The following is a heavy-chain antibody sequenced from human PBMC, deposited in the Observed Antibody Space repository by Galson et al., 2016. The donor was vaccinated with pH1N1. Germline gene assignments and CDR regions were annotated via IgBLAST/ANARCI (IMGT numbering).Heavy chain of an antibody. Sequence: SLRLSCAASGFAFSSYEMNWVRQAPGKGLEWVSHISRSGSTIHYADSVKGRFPVSRDNAKNSLYLQMNSLSAEDTAVYYCARPAEQQWLVILPFGYWGQGILVTVSS. CDR1: GFAFSSYE. J-gene: IGHJ4*02. V-gene: IGHV3-48*03. D-gene: IGHD6-19*01. CDR2: ISRSGSTI. CDR3: ARPAEQQWLVILPFGY.